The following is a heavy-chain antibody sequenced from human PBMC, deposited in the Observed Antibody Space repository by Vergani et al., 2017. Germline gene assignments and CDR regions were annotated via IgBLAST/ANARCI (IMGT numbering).Heavy chain of an antibody. CDR2: ISWNSGSI. V-gene: IGHV3-9*01. CDR1: GFTFSSYG. CDR3: AKEMRIKYYYYYGMDV. Sequence: VQLVESGGGVVQPGRSLRLSCAASGFTFSSYGMHWVRQAPGKGLEWVSGISWNSGSIGYADSVKGRFTISRDNAKNSLYLQMNSLRAEDTALYYCAKEMRIKYYYYYGMDVWGQGTTVTVSS. J-gene: IGHJ6*02.